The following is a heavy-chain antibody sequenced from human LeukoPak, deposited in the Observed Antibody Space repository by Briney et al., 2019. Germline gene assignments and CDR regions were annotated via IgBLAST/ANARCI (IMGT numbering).Heavy chain of an antibody. D-gene: IGHD3-10*01. Sequence: GGSLRLSCAASGFTFSSYAMHWVRQAPGKGLEYVSAISSNGGSTYYANSVKGRFTISRDNSKNTLYLQMGSLRAEDMAVYYCARDYNYYGSGMSWEIDYWGQGTLVTVSS. CDR1: GFTFSSYA. CDR3: ARDYNYYGSGMSWEIDY. CDR2: ISSNGGST. J-gene: IGHJ4*02. V-gene: IGHV3-64*01.